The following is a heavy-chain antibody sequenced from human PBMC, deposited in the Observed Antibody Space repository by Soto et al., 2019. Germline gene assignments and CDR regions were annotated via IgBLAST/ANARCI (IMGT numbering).Heavy chain of an antibody. CDR1: GYTFTSYG. J-gene: IGHJ5*02. CDR3: AREACSSTSCYPASGRLWSWFDP. Sequence: ASVKVSCKASGYTFTSYGISWVRQAPGQGLEWMGWISAYNGNTNYAQKLQGRVTMTTDTSTSTAYMELRSLRSDDTAVYYCAREACSSTSCYPASGRLWSWFDPWGQGTLVTVSS. CDR2: ISAYNGNT. D-gene: IGHD2-2*01. V-gene: IGHV1-18*01.